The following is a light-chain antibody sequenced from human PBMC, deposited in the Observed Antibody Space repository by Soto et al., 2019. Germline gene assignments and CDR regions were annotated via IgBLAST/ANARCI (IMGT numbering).Light chain of an antibody. CDR3: SSYAGTNNLGV. CDR2: EVN. CDR1: SSDIGGYNF. J-gene: IGLJ3*02. Sequence: QSVLTQPPSASGSPGQSVTISCTGTSSDIGGYNFVSWYQQHPGKAPKLIIYEVNKRPSGVPDRFSGSKSGNTASLTVSGLQADVEGDYYCSSYAGTNNLGVFGGGTKLTVL. V-gene: IGLV2-8*01.